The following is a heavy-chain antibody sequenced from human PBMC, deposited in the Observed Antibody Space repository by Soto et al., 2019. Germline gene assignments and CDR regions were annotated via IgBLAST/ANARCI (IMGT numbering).Heavy chain of an antibody. D-gene: IGHD1-26*01. V-gene: IGHV1-69*01. CDR3: ARAPIHPISIVGAEYFDY. Sequence: QVQLVQSGAEVKKPGSSVKVSCKASGGTFSSYAISWVRQAPGQGLEWMGGIIPIFGTANYAQKFQGRVTITADESTSTAYMELSSLRSDDTAVYYCARAPIHPISIVGAEYFDYWGQGTLVTVSS. J-gene: IGHJ4*02. CDR1: GGTFSSYA. CDR2: IIPIFGTA.